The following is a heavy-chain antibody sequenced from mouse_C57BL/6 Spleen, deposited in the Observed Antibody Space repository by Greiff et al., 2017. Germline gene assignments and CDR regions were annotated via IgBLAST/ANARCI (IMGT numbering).Heavy chain of an antibody. V-gene: IGHV5-4*01. J-gene: IGHJ4*01. CDR1: GFTFSSYA. CDR3: ARDKDYYGSSLYYAMDY. Sequence: EVKLMESGGGLVKPGGSLKLSCAASGFTFSSYAMSWVRQTPEKRLEWVATISDGGSYTYYPDNVKGRFTNSRDNAKNNLYLQMSHLKSEDTAMYYCARDKDYYGSSLYYAMDYWGQGTSVTVSS. D-gene: IGHD1-1*01. CDR2: ISDGGSYT.